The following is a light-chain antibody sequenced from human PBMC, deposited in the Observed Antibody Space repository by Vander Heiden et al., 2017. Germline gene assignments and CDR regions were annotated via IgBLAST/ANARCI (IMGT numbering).Light chain of an antibody. V-gene: IGLV1-40*01. CDR2: GNS. Sequence: QSVLTPPPSVSGAPAQRVTIPCTGSSSNIRAGYDVHWYQQLPGTAPKLLIYGNSNRPSGVPDRFSGSKSGTSASLAITGLQAEDEADYYCQSYDSSLSVVFGGGTKLTVL. CDR1: SSNIRAGYD. J-gene: IGLJ2*01. CDR3: QSYDSSLSVV.